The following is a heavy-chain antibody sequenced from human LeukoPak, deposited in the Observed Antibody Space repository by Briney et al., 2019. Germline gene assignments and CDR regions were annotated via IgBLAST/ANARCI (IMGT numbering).Heavy chain of an antibody. V-gene: IGHV1-69*13. CDR2: IIPIFGTA. CDR1: GGTFSSYA. D-gene: IGHD1-26*01. Sequence: SAKVSCKASGGTFSSYAVSWVRQAPGQGLEWMGGIIPIFGTANYAQKFQGRVTITADESTSTAYMELSSLRSEDTAVYYCARVLPRYSGSYYPLDYWGQGTLVTVSS. J-gene: IGHJ4*02. CDR3: ARVLPRYSGSYYPLDY.